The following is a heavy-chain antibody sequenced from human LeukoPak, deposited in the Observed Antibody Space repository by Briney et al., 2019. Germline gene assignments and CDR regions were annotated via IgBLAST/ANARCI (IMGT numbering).Heavy chain of an antibody. J-gene: IGHJ4*02. CDR1: GFTFSSYW. CDR2: ISGSGGST. Sequence: GGSLRLSCAASGFTFSSYWVHWVRQAPGKGLEWVSTISGSGGSTYYADSVKGRFTISRDNSKNTLYLQMNSLRAEDTAVYYCAKARYCSGGSCYSDYWGQGTLVTVSS. D-gene: IGHD2-15*01. CDR3: AKARYCSGGSCYSDY. V-gene: IGHV3-23*01.